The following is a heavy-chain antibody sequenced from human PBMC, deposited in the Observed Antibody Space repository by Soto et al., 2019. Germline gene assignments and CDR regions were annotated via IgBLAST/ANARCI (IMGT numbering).Heavy chain of an antibody. V-gene: IGHV3-23*01. CDR3: ATRHETTVTYNWYFDL. CDR2: FTGSGGST. Sequence: GGSLRLSCTASGFTISSHAMSWVRQAPGKGLEWVSAFTGSGGSTSYATSVKGRFTISRDNSKNTLYLQMNSLRAEDTAVYYCATRHETTVTYNWYFDLWGRGTLVTVSS. J-gene: IGHJ2*01. CDR1: GFTISSHA. D-gene: IGHD4-4*01.